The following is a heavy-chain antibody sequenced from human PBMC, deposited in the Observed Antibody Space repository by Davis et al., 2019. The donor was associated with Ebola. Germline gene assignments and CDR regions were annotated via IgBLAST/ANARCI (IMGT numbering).Heavy chain of an antibody. CDR3: ARGHNYAHEY. CDR2: IISNSGGT. CDR1: GYTFTGYN. D-gene: IGHD4-11*01. V-gene: IGHV1-2*06. Sequence: ASVKVSCKASGYTFTGYNMHWVRQAPGQGLEWMGRIISNSGGTNYAQKFQGRVTMTRDTSISTVYMELSSLRYADTADYYCARGHNYAHEYWGQGTLVTVSS. J-gene: IGHJ4*02.